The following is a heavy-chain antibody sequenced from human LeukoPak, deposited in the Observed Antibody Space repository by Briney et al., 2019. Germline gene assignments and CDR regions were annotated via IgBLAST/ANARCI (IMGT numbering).Heavy chain of an antibody. D-gene: IGHD2-21*01. CDR1: GFTFSSYG. CDR3: ARDRIPDNWFDP. J-gene: IGHJ5*02. V-gene: IGHV3-33*01. Sequence: GGSLRLSCAASGFTFSSYGMHWVRQAPGKGLEWVAVIWYDGSNKYNADSVKGRFTISRDNSKNTLYLQMNSLRAEDTAVYYCARDRIPDNWFDPWGQGTPVTVSS. CDR2: IWYDGSNK.